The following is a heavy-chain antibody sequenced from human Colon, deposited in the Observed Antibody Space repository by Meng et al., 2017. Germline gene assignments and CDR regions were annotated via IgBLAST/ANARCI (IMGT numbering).Heavy chain of an antibody. V-gene: IGHV4-61*03. D-gene: IGHD4-17*01. CDR3: ARVNGDFDEAWFDP. CDR2: IYYTGNT. CDR1: GASVSSDSHY. J-gene: IGHJ5*02. Sequence: SGPGLVGPSETLSLTCTVSGASVSSDSHYWSWIRQSPGKGLEWIGYIYYTGNTNYNPSLASRVSMSLDTSKNHFSLHLTSVTAADTAIYYCARVNGDFDEAWFDPWGQGTLVTVSS.